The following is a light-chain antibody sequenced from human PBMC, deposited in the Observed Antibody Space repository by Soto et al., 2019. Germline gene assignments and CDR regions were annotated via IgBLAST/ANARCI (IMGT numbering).Light chain of an antibody. J-gene: IGKJ2*01. Sequence: EIVMTQSPATLSLSPGERATLSCRASQSISTELAGYQQKPGQPPRLLIYSASTRAPGGPARFTGSGSGSEFTLTIIGLQSEYRGVYYCQQVHNWPLTLGQGTRLEI. V-gene: IGKV3-15*01. CDR2: SAS. CDR3: QQVHNWPLT. CDR1: QSISTE.